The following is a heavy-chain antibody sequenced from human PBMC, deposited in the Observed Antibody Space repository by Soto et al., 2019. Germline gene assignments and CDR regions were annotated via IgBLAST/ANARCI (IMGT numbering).Heavy chain of an antibody. Sequence: PSETLSLTCTVSGGSINSGGYSWTWIRQPPGKGLEWIGFIYHTGTTYYNPSLKSRVTISVDRSNNQFSLKLNSVTAADTAVYFCAAIFGSKRYYDGWFDSWGQGTLVTVSS. CDR2: IYHTGTT. D-gene: IGHD3-10*01. CDR1: GGSINSGGYS. J-gene: IGHJ5*01. CDR3: AAIFGSKRYYDGWFDS. V-gene: IGHV4-30-2*01.